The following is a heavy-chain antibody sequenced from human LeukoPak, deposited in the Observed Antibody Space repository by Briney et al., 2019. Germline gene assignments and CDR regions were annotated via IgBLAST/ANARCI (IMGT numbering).Heavy chain of an antibody. CDR2: IRYDGSNK. D-gene: IGHD6-13*01. Sequence: RGSLRLSCAASGFTFSSYGMHWVRQAPGKGLEWVAFIRYDGSNKYYADSVKGRFTISRDNSKNTLYLQMNSLRAEDTAVYYCAKDLIAAASLPRGYYCYMDVWGKGTTVTVSS. V-gene: IGHV3-30*02. J-gene: IGHJ6*03. CDR1: GFTFSSYG. CDR3: AKDLIAAASLPRGYYCYMDV.